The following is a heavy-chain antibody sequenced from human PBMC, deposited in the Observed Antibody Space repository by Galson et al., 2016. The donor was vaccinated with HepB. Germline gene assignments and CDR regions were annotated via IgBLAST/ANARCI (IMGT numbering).Heavy chain of an antibody. D-gene: IGHD3-10*01. V-gene: IGHV3-33*01. J-gene: IGHJ4*02. CDR3: ARERRYYGSGSHYYFDF. CDR1: GFTFSRHG. CDR2: IWYDGSNK. Sequence: SLRLSCAASGFTFSRHGMHWVRQTPGKGLEWVAVIWYDGSNKYCVDSVKGRFTISRDDSKNALYLQMNSLRAEDTAVYYCARERRYYGSGSHYYFDFWGQGTLVTVSS.